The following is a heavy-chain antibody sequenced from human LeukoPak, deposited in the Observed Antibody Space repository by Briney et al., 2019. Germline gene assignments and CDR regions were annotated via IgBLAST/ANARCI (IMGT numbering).Heavy chain of an antibody. V-gene: IGHV1-46*01. D-gene: IGHD1-26*01. CDR1: GYTFTSDY. Sequence: ASVKVSCKASGYTFTSDYMHWVRQAPGQGLEWMGIINPSGGSTSYAQKFQGRVTMTRDMSTSTVYMELSSLRSEDTAVYYCARGMGANFIGGYYYYMDVWGKGTTVTVSS. CDR2: INPSGGST. CDR3: ARGMGANFIGGYYYYMDV. J-gene: IGHJ6*03.